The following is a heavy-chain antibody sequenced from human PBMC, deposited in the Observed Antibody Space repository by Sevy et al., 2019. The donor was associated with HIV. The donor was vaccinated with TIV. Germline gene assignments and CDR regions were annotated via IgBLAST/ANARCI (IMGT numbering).Heavy chain of an antibody. D-gene: IGHD2-2*01. V-gene: IGHV3-30*02. Sequence: GGSLRLSCVASKFPFRSNCFHWVRQPPGKGLEWLAYINLDGSDGKYADSVKGRFTVSRDNSKTTLYLQMNSLRAEDTAVYYCAKDLRVVIRAAMRLVDLWGQGTLVTVSS. CDR3: AKDLRVVIRAAMRLVDL. CDR1: KFPFRSNC. J-gene: IGHJ5*02. CDR2: INLDGSDG.